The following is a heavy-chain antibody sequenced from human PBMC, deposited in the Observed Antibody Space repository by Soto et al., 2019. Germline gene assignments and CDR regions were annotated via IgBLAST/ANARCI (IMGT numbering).Heavy chain of an antibody. J-gene: IGHJ4*02. D-gene: IGHD6-19*01. CDR1: GFPFSTYE. Sequence: EVQLLESGGGLIQPGGSLRLSCAASGFPFSTYEMTWARQSPGKGLEWVAVITSSGGPTYYADSVRGRFTNSRDNSKNTLCLQMHSLRGADAARYYCMKGGWVADWGQGTLVTVSS. CDR3: MKGGWVAD. CDR2: ITSSGGPT. V-gene: IGHV3-23*01.